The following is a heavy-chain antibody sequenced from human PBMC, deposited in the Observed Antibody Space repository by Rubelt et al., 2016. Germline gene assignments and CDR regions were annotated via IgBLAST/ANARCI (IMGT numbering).Heavy chain of an antibody. Sequence: VQLLQSGPGLVKPSETLSLTCTVSGGSISPFSWSWIRQPPGKGLEWLGYMYYTGNTNYNSSLRSRLSISLDTSGNRFSRTLTSVTAADTAMYYCARAASSYGGNPLFDNWGQGTLVTVSS. J-gene: IGHJ4*02. CDR2: MYYTGNT. V-gene: IGHV4-59*12. CDR3: ARAASSYGGNPLFDN. CDR1: GGSISPFS. D-gene: IGHD4-23*01.